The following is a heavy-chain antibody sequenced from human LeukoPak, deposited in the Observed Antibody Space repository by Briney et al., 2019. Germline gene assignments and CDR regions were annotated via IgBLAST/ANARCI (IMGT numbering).Heavy chain of an antibody. CDR3: ARVTVSSSEVIFDY. D-gene: IGHD1-20*01. V-gene: IGHV3-74*01. Sequence: GGSLRLSCAASGFTFSSYWMHWVRQAPGKGLVWVSRINSDGSTITYGDSVKGRFTISRDNAKNTLNLQMNSLRAEDTAVYYCARVTVSSSEVIFDYWGQGSLVTVSS. CDR1: GFTFSSYW. CDR2: INSDGSTI. J-gene: IGHJ4*02.